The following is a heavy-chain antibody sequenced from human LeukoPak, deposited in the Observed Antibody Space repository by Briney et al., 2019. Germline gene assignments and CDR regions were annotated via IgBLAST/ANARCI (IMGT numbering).Heavy chain of an antibody. D-gene: IGHD6-19*01. CDR3: ARHDHSSGWCSDY. Sequence: PSETLSLTCTVSGGSISSSSYYWGWIRQPPGKGLEWIGSIYYSGSTYYNPSLKSRVTISVDTSKNQFSLKLSSVTAADTAVYYCARHDHSSGWCSDYWGQGTLVTVSS. V-gene: IGHV4-39*01. J-gene: IGHJ4*02. CDR2: IYYSGST. CDR1: GGSISSSSYY.